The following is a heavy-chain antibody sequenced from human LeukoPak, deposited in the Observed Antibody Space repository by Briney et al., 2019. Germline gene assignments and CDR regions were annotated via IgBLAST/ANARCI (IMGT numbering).Heavy chain of an antibody. CDR3: AKGIAAAGPKGAFDI. CDR2: ISSSSSTI. D-gene: IGHD6-13*01. Sequence: GGSLRLSCAASGFTFSSYTMNWVRQAPGKGLEWVSYISSSSSTIYYADSVKGRFTIPRDNAKNSLYLQMNSLRAEDTAVYYCAKGIAAAGPKGAFDIWGQGTMVTVSS. J-gene: IGHJ3*02. CDR1: GFTFSSYT. V-gene: IGHV3-48*01.